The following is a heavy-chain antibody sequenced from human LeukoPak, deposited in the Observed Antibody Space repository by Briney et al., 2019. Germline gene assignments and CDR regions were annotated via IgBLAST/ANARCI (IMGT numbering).Heavy chain of an antibody. CDR2: IKQDGSEK. CDR1: GFTFSSYS. D-gene: IGHD3-10*01. Sequence: PGGSLRLSCAASGFTFSSYSMSWVRQAPGKGLEWVANIKQDGSEKYYVDSVKGRFTISRDNAKNSLYLQMNSLRAEDTAVYYCARDWVLAGEDYYGMDVWGQGTTVTVSS. CDR3: ARDWVLAGEDYYGMDV. V-gene: IGHV3-7*01. J-gene: IGHJ6*02.